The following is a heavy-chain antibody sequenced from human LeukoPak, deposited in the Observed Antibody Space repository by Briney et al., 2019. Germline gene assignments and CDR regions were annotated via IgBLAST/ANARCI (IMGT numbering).Heavy chain of an antibody. Sequence: PGGSLRLSCAASGFTFSSYAMSWVRQAPGKGLEWVSGISGSGGSTYYADSVKGRFTISRDNSKNTLYLQMNSLRAEDTAVYYCARTQYGYGDYGLNYYYYMDVWGKGTTVTISS. CDR2: ISGSGGST. J-gene: IGHJ6*03. D-gene: IGHD4-17*01. CDR3: ARTQYGYGDYGLNYYYYMDV. V-gene: IGHV3-23*01. CDR1: GFTFSSYA.